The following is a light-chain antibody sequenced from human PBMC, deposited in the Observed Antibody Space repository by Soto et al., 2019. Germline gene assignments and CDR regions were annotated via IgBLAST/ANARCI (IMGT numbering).Light chain of an antibody. CDR2: GAS. Sequence: EILLTQSPGTLSLSPGERATLSCRASQSVGRDYLAWYQQKPGQAPRLVIYGASTRATGIPDRFSGSGSGTDFTLTISRLEPEDFAVYYCQQYGTSRTFGQGTKVEIK. CDR3: QQYGTSRT. CDR1: QSVGRDY. J-gene: IGKJ1*01. V-gene: IGKV3-20*01.